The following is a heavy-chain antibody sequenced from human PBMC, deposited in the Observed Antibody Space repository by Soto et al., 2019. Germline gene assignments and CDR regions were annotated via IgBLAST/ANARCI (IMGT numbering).Heavy chain of an antibody. Sequence: EVQLVESGGGLVKPGGSLRLSCAASGFTFSNAWMNWVRQAPGKGLEWVGGIKSKTDGGKTDYAAPGKGRFTISRDDSKNTLYLQMNSLKTEDTAVYYCTTDPPYPWGQGTLVTVSS. J-gene: IGHJ5*02. CDR3: TTDPPYP. D-gene: IGHD3-16*01. V-gene: IGHV3-15*07. CDR1: GFTFSNAW. CDR2: IKSKTDGGKT.